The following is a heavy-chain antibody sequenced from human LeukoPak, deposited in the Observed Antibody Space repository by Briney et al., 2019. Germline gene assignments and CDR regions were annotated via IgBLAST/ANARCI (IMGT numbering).Heavy chain of an antibody. CDR2: MNPNSGNT. CDR3: ARALPSYYGSGSPDDY. Sequence: GASVKVSCKASGYTFTSYDINWVRQATGQGLEWMGWMNPNSGNTGYAQKFQGRVTMTRNTSISTAYMELSSLRSEDTAVYYCARALPSYYGSGSPDDYWGQRTLVTVSS. J-gene: IGHJ4*02. V-gene: IGHV1-8*01. CDR1: GYTFTSYD. D-gene: IGHD3-10*01.